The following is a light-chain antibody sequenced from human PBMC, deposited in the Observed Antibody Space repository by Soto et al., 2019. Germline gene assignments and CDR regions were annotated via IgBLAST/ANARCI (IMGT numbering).Light chain of an antibody. CDR1: QSLVHSDGNIY. J-gene: IGKJ1*01. CDR2: KVS. CDR3: VQGTHWPWT. Sequence: DVVMTQSPLSLPVNLGQSASISCRSSQSLVHSDGNIYLNWFQQRPGQSPRRLIYKVSIRDSGVSDRFSGSGSGTDFALKISRVEAEDVGVYYCVQGTHWPWTFGQGTKVDIK. V-gene: IGKV2-30*02.